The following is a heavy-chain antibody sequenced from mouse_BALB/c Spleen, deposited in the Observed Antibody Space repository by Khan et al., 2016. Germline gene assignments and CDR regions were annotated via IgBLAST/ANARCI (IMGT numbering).Heavy chain of an antibody. D-gene: IGHD1-1*01. CDR1: GYSITSGYS. V-gene: IGHV3-1*02. CDR2: IHYSGST. J-gene: IGHJ2*01. Sequence: EVQLQESGPDLVKPSQSLSLTCTVTGYSITSGYSWHWIRQFPGNKLEWMAYIHYSGSTNYNPSLKSRISITRDTSNNQFFLQLISVTTEDTATYYCTRGDDYGSGYWGQGTTLTVSS. CDR3: TRGDDYGSGY.